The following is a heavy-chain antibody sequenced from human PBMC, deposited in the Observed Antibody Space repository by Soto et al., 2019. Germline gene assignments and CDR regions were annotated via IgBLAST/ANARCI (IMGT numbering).Heavy chain of an antibody. J-gene: IGHJ4*02. CDR2: ISSTGRTI. D-gene: IGHD6-19*01. CDR1: GFTFSNYY. Sequence: GGSLRPSCGASGFTFSNYYMSWIRQAPGKGLEWVSYISSTGRTIYYADSVKGRFTVSRDNAQNSISLKLNSLRVEDTAVYYFARSYSSGWEFDYWGQGTQVTVSS. V-gene: IGHV3-11*01. CDR3: ARSYSSGWEFDY.